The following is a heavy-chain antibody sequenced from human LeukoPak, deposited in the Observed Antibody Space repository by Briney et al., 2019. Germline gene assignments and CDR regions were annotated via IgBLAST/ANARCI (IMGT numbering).Heavy chain of an antibody. CDR1: GYTFTGYY. V-gene: IGHV1-2*02. Sequence: ASVKVSCKASGYTFTGYYMHWVRQAPGQGLEWMVWINPNSGGTNYAQKFQGRVTMTRDTSISTAYMELSRLRSDDTAVYYCARSRGYCSCGSCYSYYYYGMGVWGQGTTVTVSS. CDR3: ARSRGYCSCGSCYSYYYYGMGV. J-gene: IGHJ6*02. D-gene: IGHD2-15*01. CDR2: INPNSGGT.